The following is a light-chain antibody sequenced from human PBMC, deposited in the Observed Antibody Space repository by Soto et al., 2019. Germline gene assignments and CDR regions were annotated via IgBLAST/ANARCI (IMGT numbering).Light chain of an antibody. CDR2: ESN. CDR3: GAWDSSLSASYV. V-gene: IGLV1-51*02. Sequence: QSALTQPPSVSAAPGQKVTISCSGSSSNIGKNSVSWYQQLPGAAPKLLIHESNKRPSGIPDRFSGSKSGTSATLDITGLQTGDEADYYCGAWDSSLSASYVFGTGTKVTVL. J-gene: IGLJ1*01. CDR1: SSNIGKNS.